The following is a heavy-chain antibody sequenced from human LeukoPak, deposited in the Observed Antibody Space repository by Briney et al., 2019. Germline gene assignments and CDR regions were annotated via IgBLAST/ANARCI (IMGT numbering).Heavy chain of an antibody. CDR3: ARGEGYYASGSYYIAY. J-gene: IGHJ4*02. V-gene: IGHV3-21*03. CDR2: ITTSSTYI. CDR1: GFTFSSYS. D-gene: IGHD3-10*01. Sequence: PGPFLRLSCAASGFTFSSYSMNCVRQAPGNVLHWVSYITTSSTYIYYADSVRGRFTISREKAKDSLYLRMSSLRGEDTAVYYCARGEGYYASGSYYIAYWGQGTLVSVSS.